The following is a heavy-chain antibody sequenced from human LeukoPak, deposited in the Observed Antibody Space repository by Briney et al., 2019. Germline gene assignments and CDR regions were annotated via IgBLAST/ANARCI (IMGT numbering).Heavy chain of an antibody. Sequence: SETLSLTCTVSGGSISSRSYYWGWIRQPPGKGLEWIGIIYYSGSTYSNPSLRSRVTISVDTSKNQFSLKLSSVTAADTAVYYCARMTTVHYYYYMDVWGKGTTVTVSS. J-gene: IGHJ6*03. D-gene: IGHD4-11*01. V-gene: IGHV4-39*07. CDR2: IYYSGST. CDR1: GGSISSRSYY. CDR3: ARMTTVHYYYYMDV.